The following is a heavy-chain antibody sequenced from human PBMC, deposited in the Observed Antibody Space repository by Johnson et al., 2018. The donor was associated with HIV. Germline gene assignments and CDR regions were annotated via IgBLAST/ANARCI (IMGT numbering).Heavy chain of an antibody. Sequence: QVQLVESGGGVVQPGRSLRLSCAASGFTFSSYGMHWVRQAPGKGLEWVSVIYSGGSTYYADSVKGRFTISRDNSKNTLYLQMNSLRAEDTAVYYCARSGDSIGSFWAGGAFDIWGQGTMVTVSS. V-gene: IGHV3-NL1*01. CDR1: GFTFSSYG. J-gene: IGHJ3*02. CDR3: ARSGDSIGSFWAGGAFDI. CDR2: IYSGGST. D-gene: IGHD3/OR15-3a*01.